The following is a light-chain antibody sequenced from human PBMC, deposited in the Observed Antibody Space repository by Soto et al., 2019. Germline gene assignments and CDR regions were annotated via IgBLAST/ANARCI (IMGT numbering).Light chain of an antibody. V-gene: IGKV1-6*01. CDR3: LQDYDYPRT. CDR1: QGIRDE. J-gene: IGKJ1*01. CDR2: AAS. Sequence: AIQMTQSPSSLSASVGDRVTITCRASQGIRDELGWYQQKAGKAPNLLISAASRLQSGVPSRLSGRGSGTDFTLTISSLQPEDFATYYCLQDYDYPRTLGQGTKVDIK.